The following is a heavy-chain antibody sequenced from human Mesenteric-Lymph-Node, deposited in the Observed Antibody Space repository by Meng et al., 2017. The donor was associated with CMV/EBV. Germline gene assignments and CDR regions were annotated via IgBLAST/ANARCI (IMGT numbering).Heavy chain of an antibody. CDR1: GFTFSSYA. D-gene: IGHD3-22*01. Sequence: GESLKISCAASGFTFSSYAMHWVRQAPGKGLEWVAVISYDGSNKYYADSVKGRFTISRDNSKNSLYLQMNSLRAEDTALYYCAKDGGTYYYDSSGYYFDYWGQGTLVTVSS. V-gene: IGHV3-30-3*01. CDR3: AKDGGTYYYDSSGYYFDY. J-gene: IGHJ4*02. CDR2: ISYDGSNK.